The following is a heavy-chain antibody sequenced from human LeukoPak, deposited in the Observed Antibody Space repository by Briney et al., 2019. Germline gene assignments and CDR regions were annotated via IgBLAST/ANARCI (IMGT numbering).Heavy chain of an antibody. J-gene: IGHJ3*02. CDR1: GGSVSSGSYY. V-gene: IGHV4-61*01. CDR3: AGADCSGGSCYAFDI. D-gene: IGHD2-15*01. CDR2: IYYSGST. Sequence: SETLSLTCTVSGGSVSSGSYYWSWIRQPPGKGLEWIGYIYYSGSTNYNPSLKSRVTMSVDTSKNQFSLKLSSVTAADTAVYYCAGADCSGGSCYAFDIWGHGTMVTVSS.